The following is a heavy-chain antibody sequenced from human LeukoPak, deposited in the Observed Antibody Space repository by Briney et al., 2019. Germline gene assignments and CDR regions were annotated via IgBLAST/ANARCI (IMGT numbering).Heavy chain of an antibody. CDR2: IYYSGST. CDR3: ARDLIVGAIPDAFDI. J-gene: IGHJ3*02. CDR1: GGSISSYY. Sequence: SETLSLTCTVSGGSISSYYWSWIRQPPGKGLEWLGYIYYSGSTNYNPSLKSRVTISVDTSKNQFSLKLSSVTAADTAVYYCARDLIVGAIPDAFDIWGQGTMVTVSS. D-gene: IGHD1-26*01. V-gene: IGHV4-59*01.